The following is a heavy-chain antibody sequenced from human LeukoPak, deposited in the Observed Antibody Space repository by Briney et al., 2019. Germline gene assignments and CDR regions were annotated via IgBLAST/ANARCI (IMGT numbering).Heavy chain of an antibody. CDR1: GGSISSGSYY. CDR2: IYTSGST. Sequence: SETLSLTCTVSGGSISSGSYYWSWIRQPAGKGLEWIGRIYTSGSTNYNPSLKSRVTISVDTSKNQFSLKLSSVTAADTAVYYCALMGSSSWYGDYWGQGTLVTVSS. V-gene: IGHV4-61*02. D-gene: IGHD6-13*01. J-gene: IGHJ4*02. CDR3: ALMGSSSWYGDY.